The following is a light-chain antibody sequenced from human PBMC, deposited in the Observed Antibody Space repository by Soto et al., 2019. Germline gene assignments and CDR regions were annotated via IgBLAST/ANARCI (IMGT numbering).Light chain of an antibody. Sequence: EIGLTQSPGTLSLSPGERATLSCRASQSISSNYLAWYQQKPGQAPRVLIHGASSRATGIPDRFSGSGSGTDFTLTISRLEPEDFAMYYCHQYGSSPLTFGGGTKVDIK. CDR2: GAS. J-gene: IGKJ4*01. CDR3: HQYGSSPLT. CDR1: QSISSNY. V-gene: IGKV3-20*01.